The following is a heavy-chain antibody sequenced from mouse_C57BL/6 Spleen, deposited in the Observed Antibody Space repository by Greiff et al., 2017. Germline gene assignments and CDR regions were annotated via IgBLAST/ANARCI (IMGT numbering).Heavy chain of an antibody. J-gene: IGHJ3*01. CDR1: GFNIKDDY. V-gene: IGHV14-4*01. CDR2: IDPENGDT. Sequence: EVQLQQSGAELVRPGASVKLSCTASGFNIKDDYMHWVQQRPEQGLEWIGWIDPENGDTEYASKFQGKATITADTSSNTAYLQLSSLTSEDTAVYYCTTSRTWFAYWGQGTLVTVSA. CDR3: TTSRTWFAY.